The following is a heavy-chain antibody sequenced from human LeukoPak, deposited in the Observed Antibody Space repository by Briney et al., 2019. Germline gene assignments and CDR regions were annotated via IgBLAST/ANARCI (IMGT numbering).Heavy chain of an antibody. Sequence: ASVKVSCKASGYTFTSYYMHWVRQAPGQGLEWMGIINPSGGSTNYAQKFQGRVTMTRDTSTSIVYMELSSLRSEDTAVYYCARGPRITMVRGGQWYYYMDVWGKGTTVTISS. V-gene: IGHV1-46*01. CDR3: ARGPRITMVRGGQWYYYMDV. CDR1: GYTFTSYY. CDR2: INPSGGST. D-gene: IGHD3-10*01. J-gene: IGHJ6*03.